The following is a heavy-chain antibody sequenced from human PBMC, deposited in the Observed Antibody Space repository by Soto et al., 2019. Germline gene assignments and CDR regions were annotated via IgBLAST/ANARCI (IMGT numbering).Heavy chain of an antibody. Sequence: QVQLVESGGGVVQPGGSLRLSCAASGLTFSSYGRHWVRQAPGKGLEWGAVISYDGSNKYYADPVRGRFTISRDNPKNTLYLQMNSLRAEDTAVYYCAKVYEWGTETHHQFDPWGQGTLVTVSS. CDR1: GLTFSSYG. CDR2: ISYDGSNK. D-gene: IGHD1-26*01. V-gene: IGHV3-30*18. J-gene: IGHJ5*02. CDR3: AKVYEWGTETHHQFDP.